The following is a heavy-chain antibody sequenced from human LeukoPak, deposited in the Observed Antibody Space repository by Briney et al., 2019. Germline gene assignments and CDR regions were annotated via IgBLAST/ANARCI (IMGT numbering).Heavy chain of an antibody. CDR3: GRHRSGSGTYFIDY. CDR2: VSANGDTI. Sequence: GGSLRLSCGASGFIFSIYEMNWVRQAPGKGLEWISYVSANGDTIYHADSVRGRFTISRDNAKNSLYLQMNSLRAEDTAVYYCGRHRSGSGTYFIDYWGQGTLVSVSS. D-gene: IGHD3-10*01. J-gene: IGHJ4*02. CDR1: GFIFSIYE. V-gene: IGHV3-48*03.